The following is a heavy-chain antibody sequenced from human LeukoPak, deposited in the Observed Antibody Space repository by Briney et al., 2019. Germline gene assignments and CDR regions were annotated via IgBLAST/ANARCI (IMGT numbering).Heavy chain of an antibody. Sequence: GGSLRLSCAASGFTVSSNYMSWVRQAPGKGLEWVSVIYSGGSTYYADSVKGRFTISRDNSKNTLYLQMKSLRAEDTAVYYCARDLYDFWSGYSFWGQGTLVTVSS. CDR1: GFTVSSNY. D-gene: IGHD3-3*01. CDR2: IYSGGST. J-gene: IGHJ4*02. V-gene: IGHV3-66*01. CDR3: ARDLYDFWSGYSF.